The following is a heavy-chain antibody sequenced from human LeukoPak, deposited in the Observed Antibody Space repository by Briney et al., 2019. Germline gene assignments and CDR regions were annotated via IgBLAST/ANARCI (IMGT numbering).Heavy chain of an antibody. Sequence: GGSLRLSCAASGFTFSSYSMNWVHQAPGKGLEWVSSISSGSSYIYYADSVKGRFTISRDNAKNSLYLQMNSLRAEDTAVYYCASAYSYGLFDYWGQGTLVTVSS. CDR1: GFTFSSYS. V-gene: IGHV3-21*01. CDR3: ASAYSYGLFDY. J-gene: IGHJ4*02. CDR2: ISSGSSYI. D-gene: IGHD5-18*01.